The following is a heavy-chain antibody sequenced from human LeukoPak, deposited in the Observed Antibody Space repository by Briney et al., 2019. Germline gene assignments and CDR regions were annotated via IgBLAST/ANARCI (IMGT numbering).Heavy chain of an antibody. V-gene: IGHV1-8*01. Sequence: ASVKVSCKASGYTFTSYDINWVRQATGQGLEWMGWMNPNSGNTGYAQKFQGRVTMTRNTSISTAYMELSSLRSEDTAVFYCARVWTYCSGTNCYPRSWFDPWGQGTLVTVSS. J-gene: IGHJ5*02. CDR1: GYTFTSYD. CDR3: ARVWTYCSGTNCYPRSWFDP. D-gene: IGHD2-2*01. CDR2: MNPNSGNT.